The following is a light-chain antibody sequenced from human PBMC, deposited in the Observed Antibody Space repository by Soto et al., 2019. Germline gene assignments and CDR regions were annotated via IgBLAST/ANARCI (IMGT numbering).Light chain of an antibody. CDR1: QSISSSY. Sequence: ETVLTQSPGTLSLSPGERATLSCRASQSISSSYLAWYQQKPGQAPRLLIHGASSRATGIPDRFSGSGSGTDFTLTISRLEPEDFAVYYCQQYGSSPPTFGQGTKVDIK. J-gene: IGKJ1*01. V-gene: IGKV3-20*01. CDR3: QQYGSSPPT. CDR2: GAS.